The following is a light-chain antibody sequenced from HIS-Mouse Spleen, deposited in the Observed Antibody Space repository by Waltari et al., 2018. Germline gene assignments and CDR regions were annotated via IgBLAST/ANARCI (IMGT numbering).Light chain of an antibody. J-gene: IGLJ3*02. CDR3: SSYTSSSTRV. V-gene: IGLV2-14*03. CDR1: SRDVGGYNS. CDR2: DVS. Sequence: QSALTQPASVSGSPGQSITIPCTGTSRDVGGYNSVSWYQQHPGKAPKLMIYDVSNRPSGVSNRFSGSKSGNTASLTISGLQAEDEADYYCSSYTSSSTRVFGGGTKLTVL.